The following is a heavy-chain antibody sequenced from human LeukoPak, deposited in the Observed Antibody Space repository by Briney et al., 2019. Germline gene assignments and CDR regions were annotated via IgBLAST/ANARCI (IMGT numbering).Heavy chain of an antibody. CDR3: AREREFGYFDY. J-gene: IGHJ4*02. CDR2: IKQDGSEK. V-gene: IGHV3-7*01. D-gene: IGHD3-10*01. CDR1: GFTFSCYW. Sequence: GGSLRLSCAASGFTFSCYWMSWVRQAPGKGLEWVANIKQDGSEKYYVDSVKGRFTISRDNAKNSLYLQMNSLRAEDTAVYYCAREREFGYFDYWGQGTLVTASS.